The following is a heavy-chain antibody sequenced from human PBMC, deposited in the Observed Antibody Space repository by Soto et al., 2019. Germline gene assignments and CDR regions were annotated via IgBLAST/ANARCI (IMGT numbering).Heavy chain of an antibody. Sequence: PSETLSLTCTVSGGSISSYYWNWIRQPPGKGLEWIGCVSYTGNTYSILSLRSRVSISMDISKTQFSLKLKSVTAADTALYFCARQRTSLVTPAYFDVCGPASLLTVSS. CDR3: ARQRTSLVTPAYFDV. J-gene: IGHJ4*02. V-gene: IGHV4-59*08. CDR1: GGSISSYY. CDR2: VSYTGNT. D-gene: IGHD4-4*01.